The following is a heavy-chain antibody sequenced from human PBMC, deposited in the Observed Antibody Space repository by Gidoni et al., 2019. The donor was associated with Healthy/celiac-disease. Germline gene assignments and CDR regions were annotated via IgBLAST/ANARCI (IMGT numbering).Heavy chain of an antibody. D-gene: IGHD6-19*01. Sequence: EVQLVESGVGLVQPGRSLRLSCAASGFTFDDYAMPWVRQAPGKGLEWVSGSSWNSGSIAYADSVKGRFTISRDNAKNSLYLQMNSLRAEDTALYYCAKDTRATVAGTSYFDYWGQGTLVTVSS. CDR3: AKDTRATVAGTSYFDY. CDR1: GFTFDDYA. V-gene: IGHV3-9*01. J-gene: IGHJ4*02. CDR2: SSWNSGSI.